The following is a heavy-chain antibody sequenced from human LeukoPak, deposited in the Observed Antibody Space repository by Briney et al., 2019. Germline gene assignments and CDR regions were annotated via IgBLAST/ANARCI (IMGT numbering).Heavy chain of an antibody. CDR2: IYSGGTT. CDR3: ARNYYGSGSRAFDI. D-gene: IGHD3-10*01. CDR1: GFTFSSYA. V-gene: IGHV3-66*01. Sequence: PGGSLRLSCAASGFTFSSYAMSWVRQAPGKGLEWVSIIYSGGTTYYADSVKGRFTISRDNSKNTLYLQMNSLRAEDAAVYYCARNYYGSGSRAFDIWGQGTMVTVSS. J-gene: IGHJ3*02.